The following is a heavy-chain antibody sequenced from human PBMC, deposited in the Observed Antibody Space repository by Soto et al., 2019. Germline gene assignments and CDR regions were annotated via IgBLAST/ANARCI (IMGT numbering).Heavy chain of an antibody. J-gene: IGHJ6*02. V-gene: IGHV4-59*01. D-gene: IGHD2-2*01. CDR1: GGSISSYY. CDR3: ARNGGSEYCSSTSCPRYYYYYGMDV. Sequence: PSETLSLTCTVSGGSISSYYWSWIRQPPGKGLEWIGYIYYSGSTNYNPSLKSRVTISVDTSKNQFSLKLSSVTAADTAVYYCARNGGSEYCSSTSCPRYYYYYGMDVWGQGTTVTVSS. CDR2: IYYSGST.